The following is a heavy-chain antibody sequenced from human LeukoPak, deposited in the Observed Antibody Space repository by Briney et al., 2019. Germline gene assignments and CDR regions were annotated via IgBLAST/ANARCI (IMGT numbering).Heavy chain of an antibody. CDR3: AKDGGEWLPKYYFDY. V-gene: IGHV3-23*01. Sequence: GGSLRLSCAASGFTFSGCAMSWVRQAPGKGLEWVSAISGSGGSTYYADSVKGRFTISRDNSKNTLYLQMNSLRAEDTAVYYCAKDGGEWLPKYYFDYWGQGTLVTVSS. CDR1: GFTFSGCA. CDR2: ISGSGGST. D-gene: IGHD3-16*01. J-gene: IGHJ4*02.